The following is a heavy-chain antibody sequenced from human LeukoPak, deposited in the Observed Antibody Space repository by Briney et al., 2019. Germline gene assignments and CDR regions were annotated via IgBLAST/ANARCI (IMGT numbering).Heavy chain of an antibody. Sequence: SETLSLTCTVSGGSISSYYWSWIRQPPGKGLEWIGYIYYSGSTNYNPSLKSRVTISVDTSKNQFSLKLSSVTAADTAVYYCARWYGSGWDLNYFDYWGQGTLVTVSS. CDR1: GGSISSYY. CDR3: ARWYGSGWDLNYFDY. CDR2: IYYSGST. J-gene: IGHJ4*02. D-gene: IGHD6-19*01. V-gene: IGHV4-59*01.